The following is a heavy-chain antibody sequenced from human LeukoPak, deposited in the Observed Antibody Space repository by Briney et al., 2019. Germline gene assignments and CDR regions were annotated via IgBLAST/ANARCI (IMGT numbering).Heavy chain of an antibody. CDR1: GFTFSSYS. CDR3: ARDVSLAAVGANWFDP. J-gene: IGHJ5*02. D-gene: IGHD6-13*01. Sequence: GGSLRLSCAASGFTFSSYSMNWVRQAPGKGLEWVSSISSSSSYIYYADSVKGRFTISRDNAKNSLYLQMNSLRAEDTAVYYCARDVSLAAVGANWFDPWGQGTLVTVSS. CDR2: ISSSSSYI. V-gene: IGHV3-21*01.